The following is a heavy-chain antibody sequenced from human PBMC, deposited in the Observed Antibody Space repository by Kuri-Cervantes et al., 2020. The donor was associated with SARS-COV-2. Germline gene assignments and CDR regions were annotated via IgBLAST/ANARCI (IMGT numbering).Heavy chain of an antibody. J-gene: IGHJ4*02. CDR3: ARDGRAYSSSWQPSYY. V-gene: IGHV3-20*04. CDR1: GGSISSYY. CDR2: INWNDGST. Sequence: GGSLRLSCTVSGGSISSYYWSWIRQPPGKGLEWVSGINWNDGSTGYADSVKGRFTISRDNAKNSLYLQMNSLRAEDTALYYCARDGRAYSSSWQPSYYWGQGTLVTVSS. D-gene: IGHD6-13*01.